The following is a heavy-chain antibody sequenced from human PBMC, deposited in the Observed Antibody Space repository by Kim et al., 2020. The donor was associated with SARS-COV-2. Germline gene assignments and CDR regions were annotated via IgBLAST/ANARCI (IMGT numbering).Heavy chain of an antibody. CDR3: ARNKGRWIQLWLGMDV. V-gene: IGHV4-34*01. D-gene: IGHD5-18*01. CDR2: INHSGST. CDR1: GGSFSGYY. Sequence: SETLSLTCAVYGGSFSGYYWSWIRQPPGKGLEWIGEINHSGSTNYNPSLKSRVTISVDTSKNQFSLKLSSVTAADTAVYYCARNKGRWIQLWLGMDVWGQGTTVTVSS. J-gene: IGHJ6*02.